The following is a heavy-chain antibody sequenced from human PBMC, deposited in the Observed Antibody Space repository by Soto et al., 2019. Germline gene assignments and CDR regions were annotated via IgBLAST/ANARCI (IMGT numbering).Heavy chain of an antibody. V-gene: IGHV1-3*05. CDR2: INAGNGNT. Sequence: QVQLVQSGAEEKKPGASVKVSCKASGYTFTSYAMHWVRQAPGQRLEWMGWINAGNGNTKYSQKFQGRVTITRDTSASTANMELRSWRSEDTAVYYCARSIVVVTALDYWGQGTLVTVSS. CDR1: GYTFTSYA. D-gene: IGHD2-21*02. CDR3: ARSIVVVTALDY. J-gene: IGHJ4*02.